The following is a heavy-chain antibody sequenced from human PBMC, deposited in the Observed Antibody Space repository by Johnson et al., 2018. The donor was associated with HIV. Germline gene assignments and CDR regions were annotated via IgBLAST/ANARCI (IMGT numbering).Heavy chain of an antibody. J-gene: IGHJ3*02. Sequence: VQLVESGGGVVQPGGSLRLSCAASGFTFSSYAMHWVHQAPGKGLEWVAVISYDGSNKYYADSVKGRFTISRDNSKNTLYLQMNSLRAEDTAVYYCAREGALGAYDAFDIWGQGTMVTVSS. CDR2: ISYDGSNK. CDR3: AREGALGAYDAFDI. D-gene: IGHD3-10*01. CDR1: GFTFSSYA. V-gene: IGHV3-30*04.